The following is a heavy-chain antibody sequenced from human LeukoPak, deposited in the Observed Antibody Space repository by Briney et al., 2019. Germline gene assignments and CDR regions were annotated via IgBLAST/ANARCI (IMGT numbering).Heavy chain of an antibody. Sequence: ASVTVSCKVSGYTLTELSMHWVRQAPGKGLEWMGGFDPEDGETIYAQKFQGRVTMTEDTSTDTAYMELSSLRSEDTAVYYCATGGSEITIFGVVIGGNAFDIWGQGTMVTVSS. V-gene: IGHV1-24*01. CDR2: FDPEDGET. CDR1: GYTLTELS. D-gene: IGHD3-3*01. J-gene: IGHJ3*02. CDR3: ATGGSEITIFGVVIGGNAFDI.